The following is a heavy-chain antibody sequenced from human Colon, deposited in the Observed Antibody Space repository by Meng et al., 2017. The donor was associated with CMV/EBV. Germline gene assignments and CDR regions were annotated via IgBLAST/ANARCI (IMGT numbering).Heavy chain of an antibody. D-gene: IGHD2-2*01. J-gene: IGHJ3*02. CDR2: IYYSGST. CDR1: GFSVRNNY. V-gene: IGHV4-39*07. CDR3: ARDDLLDIVVVPAAI. Sequence: GSLRLSCAASGFSVRNNYVSWVRQGPGKGLEWIGSIYYSGSTYYNPSLKSRVTISVDTSKNQFSLKLSSVTAADTAVYYCARDDLLDIVVVPAAIWGQGTMVTVSS.